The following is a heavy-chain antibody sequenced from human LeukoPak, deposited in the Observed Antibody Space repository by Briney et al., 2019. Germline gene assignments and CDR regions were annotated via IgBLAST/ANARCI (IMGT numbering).Heavy chain of an antibody. CDR1: GFTFSTYG. V-gene: IGHV3-23*01. CDR2: ISGSGGST. Sequence: GGSLRLSCAASGFTFSTYGMHWVRQAPGKGLEWVSAISGSGGSTYYADSVKGRLTISRDNSKNTLYLQMNSLRAEDTAVYYCAKDSYYYGSGLDYWGQGTLVTVSS. D-gene: IGHD3-10*01. CDR3: AKDSYYYGSGLDY. J-gene: IGHJ4*02.